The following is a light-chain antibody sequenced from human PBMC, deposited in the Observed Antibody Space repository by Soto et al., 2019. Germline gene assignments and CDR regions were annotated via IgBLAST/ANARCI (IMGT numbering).Light chain of an antibody. CDR3: QQYTTDPLT. CDR2: KAS. V-gene: IGKV1-5*03. CDR1: ESIGNW. Sequence: DIQITQSPSTLSASVGDRVTITCRASESIGNWLAWYQQKAGKAPKLLIYKASSLESGVPSTFSGSGSGTEFTLTITSLQPDDFATYYCQQYTTDPLTFGGGTKVDIK. J-gene: IGKJ4*01.